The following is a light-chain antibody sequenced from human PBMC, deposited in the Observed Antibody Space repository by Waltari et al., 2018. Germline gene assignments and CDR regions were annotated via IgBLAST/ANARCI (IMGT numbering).Light chain of an antibody. V-gene: IGKV1-39*01. J-gene: IGKJ3*01. CDR2: AAS. CDR3: QKTYSTMFT. Sequence: DIQMTQSPSSLSASVGDRVTITCRASQTINNFLNWYQQEPGKAPNLLIYAASSLQGGVPSRFSGSRSGTDFTLTLSSLQPEDFATYYCQKTYSTMFTFGPGTKVDIK. CDR1: QTINNF.